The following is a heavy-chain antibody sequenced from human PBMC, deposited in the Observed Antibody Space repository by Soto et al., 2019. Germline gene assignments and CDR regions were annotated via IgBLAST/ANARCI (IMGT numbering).Heavy chain of an antibody. CDR3: ARSTALVGIFDY. J-gene: IGHJ4*02. V-gene: IGHV3-74*01. CDR2: INSDGSST. CDR1: GFTFSSYW. D-gene: IGHD2-8*02. Sequence: QPGGSLRLSCAASGFTFSSYWMHWVRQAPGKGLVWVSRINSDGSSTSYADSVKGRFTISRDNAKNTLYLQMNSLRAEDTAVYYCARSTALVGIFDYWGQGTLVTVSS.